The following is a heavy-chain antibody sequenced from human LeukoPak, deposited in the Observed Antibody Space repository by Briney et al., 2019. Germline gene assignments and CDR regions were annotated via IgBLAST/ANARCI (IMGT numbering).Heavy chain of an antibody. Sequence: GGSLRLSCAASGFTFSSYSMNWVRQAPGKGLEWVSSISGSGGSTYYADSVKGRFTISRDNSKNTLYLQMNSLRAEDTAVYYCAKAWYYDSSGYVFFDYWGQGTLVTVSS. CDR2: ISGSGGST. V-gene: IGHV3-23*01. CDR1: GFTFSSYS. CDR3: AKAWYYDSSGYVFFDY. D-gene: IGHD3-22*01. J-gene: IGHJ4*02.